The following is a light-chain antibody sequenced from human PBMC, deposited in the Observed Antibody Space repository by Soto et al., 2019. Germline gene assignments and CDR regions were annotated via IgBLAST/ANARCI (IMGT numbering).Light chain of an antibody. CDR1: QTVSRT. V-gene: IGKV3-15*01. J-gene: IGKJ5*01. CDR2: DIS. CDR3: QHYNKWPS. Sequence: VMTQSPATLSVSPGDRATLSCRASQTVSRTLAWYQHRPGQAPRLLLYDISNRAAGVPARFSGSGSETEFTLTIRSLQSEDFAVYLCQHYNKWPSFGQGTRLEIK.